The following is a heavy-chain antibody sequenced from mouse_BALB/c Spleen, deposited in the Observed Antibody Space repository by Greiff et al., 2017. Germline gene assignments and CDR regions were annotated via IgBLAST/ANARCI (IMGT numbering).Heavy chain of an antibody. V-gene: IGHV2-9-2*01. CDR3: VGDYPFFAY. Sequence: QVQLQESGPGLVAPSQSLSITCTVSGFSLTSYDISWIRQPPGKGLEWLGVIWTGGGTNYNSAFMSRLSISKDNSKSQVFLKMNSLQTDDTAIYYCVGDYPFFAYWGQGTLVTVSA. J-gene: IGHJ3*01. CDR1: GFSLTSYD. CDR2: IWTGGGT. D-gene: IGHD5-5*01.